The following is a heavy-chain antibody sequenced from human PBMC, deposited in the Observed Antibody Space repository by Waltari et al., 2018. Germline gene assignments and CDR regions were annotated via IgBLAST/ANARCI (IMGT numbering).Heavy chain of an antibody. CDR2: MYLGGGNT. Sequence: EVQLLESGGGLVQPGGSLRLSCAASGFTLSTYAMSWVRQAPGKGLEWVSTMYLGGGNTFSAASVKGRFTISGDNSRNTLYLEMNSLRAEDTAVYYCAKELTRNCFDAWGQGTLVTVSS. V-gene: IGHV3-23*01. CDR3: AKELTRNCFDA. D-gene: IGHD2-2*01. J-gene: IGHJ4*02. CDR1: GFTLSTYA.